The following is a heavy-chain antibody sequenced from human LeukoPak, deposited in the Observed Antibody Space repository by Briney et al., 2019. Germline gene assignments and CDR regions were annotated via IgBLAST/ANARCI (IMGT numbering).Heavy chain of an antibody. CDR1: GFTFSSSW. CDR3: ARGLVLGFLDY. CDR2: INSDESIT. J-gene: IGHJ4*02. Sequence: GGSLRLSCAASGFTFSSSWMYWVRQAPGKGLVWVSRINSDESITTYADSVKGRFTISRDNAKNTLYLQMSSLRAEDTAVYYCARGLVLGFLDYWGQGTPVTVSS. V-gene: IGHV3-74*01. D-gene: IGHD4-11*01.